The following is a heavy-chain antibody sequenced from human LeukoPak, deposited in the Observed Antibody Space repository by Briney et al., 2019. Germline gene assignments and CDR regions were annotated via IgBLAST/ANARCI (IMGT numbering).Heavy chain of an antibody. CDR3: ARAPPRITMVRGGTIGGAFDI. J-gene: IGHJ3*02. CDR2: IYHSGST. CDR1: GGSISSGGYP. Sequence: PSETLSLTCAVSGGSISSGGYPWSWIRQPPGKGLEWIGYIYHSGSTYYNPSLKSRVTISVDRSKNQFSLKLSSVTAADTAVYYCARAPPRITMVRGGTIGGAFDIWGQGTMVTVSS. V-gene: IGHV4-30-2*01. D-gene: IGHD3-10*01.